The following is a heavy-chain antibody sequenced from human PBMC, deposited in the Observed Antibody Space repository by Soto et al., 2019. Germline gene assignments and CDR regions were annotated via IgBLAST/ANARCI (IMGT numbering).Heavy chain of an antibody. Sequence: PGGSLRLSCAASGFTVSSNYMSWVRQAPGKGLEWVSVIDSGGSTYYADSVKGRFTISRDKSKNTLYLQMNSLRAEDTAVYYCAKDLHFSGWLSAQTFDYWGQGTQVPVSS. J-gene: IGHJ4*02. CDR1: GFTVSSNY. CDR2: IDSGGST. CDR3: AKDLHFSGWLSAQTFDY. D-gene: IGHD6-19*01. V-gene: IGHV3-53*01.